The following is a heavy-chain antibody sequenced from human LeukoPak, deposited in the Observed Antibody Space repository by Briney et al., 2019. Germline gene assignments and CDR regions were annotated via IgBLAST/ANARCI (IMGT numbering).Heavy chain of an antibody. CDR1: GFTFSSYW. D-gene: IGHD6-19*01. J-gene: IGHJ4*02. Sequence: GGSLRLSWAPSGFTFSSYWMSWVRQAPGKGLEWVANMNQDGSEKYYVDSVKGRFTISRDNAENSLYLQMNSLRAEDTAVYYCARDDSGPDYWGQGTLVTVSS. V-gene: IGHV3-7*01. CDR2: MNQDGSEK. CDR3: ARDDSGPDY.